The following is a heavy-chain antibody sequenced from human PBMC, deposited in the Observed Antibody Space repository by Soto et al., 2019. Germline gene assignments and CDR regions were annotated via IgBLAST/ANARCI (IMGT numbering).Heavy chain of an antibody. CDR1: GFTFSSYA. CDR3: ARGARSYGDLLVY. CDR2: ISYDGSNK. D-gene: IGHD4-17*01. Sequence: QVQLVESGGGVVQPGRSLRLSCAASGFTFSSYAMHWVRQAPGKGLEWVAVISYDGSNKYYADSVKGRFTISRDNSKNTLYLQMNSLRAEDTAVYYCARGARSYGDLLVYWGQGTLVTVSS. V-gene: IGHV3-30-3*01. J-gene: IGHJ4*02.